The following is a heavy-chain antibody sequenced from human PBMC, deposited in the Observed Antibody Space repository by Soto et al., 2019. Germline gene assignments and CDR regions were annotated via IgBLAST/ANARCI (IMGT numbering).Heavy chain of an antibody. CDR3: ARSRDDPYYYDSSGYYPGY. V-gene: IGHV1-69*13. Sequence: SVKVSCKASGGTFSSYAISWVRQAPGQGLEWMGGIIPIFGTANYAQKFQGRVTITADESTSTAYMELSSLRSEDTAVYYCARSRDDPYYYDSSGYYPGYWGQGTLVTVSS. J-gene: IGHJ4*02. D-gene: IGHD3-22*01. CDR1: GGTFSSYA. CDR2: IIPIFGTA.